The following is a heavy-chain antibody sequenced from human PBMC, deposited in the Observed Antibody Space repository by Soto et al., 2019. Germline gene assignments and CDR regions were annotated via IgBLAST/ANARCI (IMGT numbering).Heavy chain of an antibody. CDR2: IYAGGST. J-gene: IGHJ4*02. D-gene: IGHD6-13*01. CDR1: GFSVTTTY. V-gene: IGHV3-53*01. Sequence: GGSLRLSCTAPGFSVTTTYISGVRQAPGKGLEWVSLIYAGGSTSYADSVKGRFTVSRDNSNNTLFLQLNSLRVEDTAVYYCARGTWGISWPNFFDFWGQGVLVTVSS. CDR3: ARGTWGISWPNFFDF.